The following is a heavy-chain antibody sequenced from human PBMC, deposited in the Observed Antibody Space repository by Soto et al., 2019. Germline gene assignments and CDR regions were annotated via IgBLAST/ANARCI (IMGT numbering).Heavy chain of an antibody. CDR3: ARPGIGAAYYFDY. D-gene: IGHD6-13*01. V-gene: IGHV5-51*01. CDR1: GYSFTSFW. CDR2: IYPDDSDT. Sequence: GESLKISCKGSGYSFTSFWIGWVRQMPGKGLEWMGIIYPDDSDTRYSPSFQGQVTISADKSISTAYLQWSSLKASDTAMYFCARPGIGAAYYFDYWGQGALVTVSS. J-gene: IGHJ4*02.